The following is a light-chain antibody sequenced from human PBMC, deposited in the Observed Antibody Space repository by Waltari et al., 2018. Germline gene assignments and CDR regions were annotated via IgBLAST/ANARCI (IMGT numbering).Light chain of an antibody. CDR2: KTS. V-gene: IGKV3-15*01. CDR1: QSIGTD. J-gene: IGKJ5*01. CDR3: QQYTDWPLT. Sequence: EIVMTQSPATLSVSPGERATLSCRANQSIGTDLAWYQHKPGQALRLLIYKTSTRATGFPARFSGSGSGTEFALTITSRRAEDFALYYCQQYTDWPLTFGQGTRLEIK.